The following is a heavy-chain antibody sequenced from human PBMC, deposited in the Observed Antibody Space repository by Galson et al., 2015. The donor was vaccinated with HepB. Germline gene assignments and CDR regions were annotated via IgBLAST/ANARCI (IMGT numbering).Heavy chain of an antibody. CDR3: ATMVWSGGDQPPLDY. J-gene: IGHJ4*02. V-gene: IGHV1-24*01. CDR2: FDPEDGET. D-gene: IGHD3-3*01. CDR1: GSTLTELS. Sequence: SVKVSCKVSGSTLTELSMHWVRQAPGKGLEWMGGFDPEDGETIYAQKFQGRVTMTEDTSTDTAYMELSSLRSEDTAVYYCATMVWSGGDQPPLDYWGQGTLVTVSS.